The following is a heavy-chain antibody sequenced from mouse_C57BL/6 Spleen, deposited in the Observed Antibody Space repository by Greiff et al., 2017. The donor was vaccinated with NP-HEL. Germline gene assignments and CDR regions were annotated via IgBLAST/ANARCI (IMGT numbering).Heavy chain of an antibody. V-gene: IGHV1-52*01. CDR2: IDPSDSET. D-gene: IGHD1-1*01. CDR3: ARGGGSSPSAY. CDR1: GYTFTSYW. Sequence: QVQLQQPGAELVRPGSSVKLSCKASGYTFTSYWMHWVKQRPIQGLEWIGNIDPSDSETHYNQKFKDKATLTVDKSSSTAYMQLSSLTSEDSAVYYCARGGGSSPSAYWGQGTLVTVSA. J-gene: IGHJ3*01.